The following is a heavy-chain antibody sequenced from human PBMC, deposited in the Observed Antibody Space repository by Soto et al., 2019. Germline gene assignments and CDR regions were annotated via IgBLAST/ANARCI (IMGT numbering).Heavy chain of an antibody. CDR2: LSYDGSNK. V-gene: IGHV3-30-3*01. CDR3: ARDPASLVVVLAIPWFDP. J-gene: IGHJ5*02. CDR1: GFTFSSYA. D-gene: IGHD2-21*01. Sequence: QVQLVESGGGVVQPGRSLRLSCAASGFTFSSYAMHWVRQAPGKGLEWVAVLSYDGSNKYYADSVKGRFTISRDNSKNTMYLEMNSLRAEDTAVYYCARDPASLVVVLAIPWFDPWGQGTLVTVSS.